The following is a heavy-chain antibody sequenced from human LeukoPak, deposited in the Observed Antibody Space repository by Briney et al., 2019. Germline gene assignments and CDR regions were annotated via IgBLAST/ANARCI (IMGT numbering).Heavy chain of an antibody. J-gene: IGHJ4*02. Sequence: GGSLRLSCAASGFTFSSYAMSWVRQAPGKGLEWVSAISGSGGSTYYADSVKGRFTISRDNSKNTLYLQMNSLRAEDTAVYYCAKDPYYYDSSGYYYGSYFDYWGQGTLVTASS. CDR1: GFTFSSYA. D-gene: IGHD3-22*01. CDR3: AKDPYYYDSSGYYYGSYFDY. CDR2: ISGSGGST. V-gene: IGHV3-23*01.